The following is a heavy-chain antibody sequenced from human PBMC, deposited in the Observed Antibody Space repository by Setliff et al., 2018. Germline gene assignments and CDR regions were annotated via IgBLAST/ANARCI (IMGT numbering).Heavy chain of an antibody. J-gene: IGHJ6*03. CDR1: GGSISSSSYY. V-gene: IGHV4-39*01. Sequence: SETLSLTCTVSGGSISSSSYYWGWIRQPPGKGLEWIGSIYYCGSTYYNPSLKSRVTISVDTSKNQFSLKLSSVTAADTAVYYCARRGGSSGSGGFYYYYYYMDVWGKGTTVTVSS. D-gene: IGHD3-22*01. CDR3: ARRGGSSGSGGFYYYYYYMDV. CDR2: IYYCGST.